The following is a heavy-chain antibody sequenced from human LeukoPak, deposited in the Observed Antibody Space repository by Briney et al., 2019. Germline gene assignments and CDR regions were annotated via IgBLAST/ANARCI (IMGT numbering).Heavy chain of an antibody. V-gene: IGHV4-39*07. Sequence: SETLSLTCTVSGGSISSSSYYWGWIRQPPGKGLEWIGSIYYSGSTYYNPSLKSRVTISVDTSKNQFSLKLSSVTAADTAVYYCARVGPSRGLVLGLYWFDPWGQGTPVTVSS. J-gene: IGHJ5*02. CDR1: GGSISSSSYY. D-gene: IGHD6-6*01. CDR3: ARVGPSRGLVLGLYWFDP. CDR2: IYYSGST.